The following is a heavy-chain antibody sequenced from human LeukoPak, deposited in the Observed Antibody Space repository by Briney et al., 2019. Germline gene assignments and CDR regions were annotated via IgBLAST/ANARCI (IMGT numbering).Heavy chain of an antibody. CDR2: ISAYNGNT. CDR3: AREGGGYSYGNYDY. D-gene: IGHD5-18*01. Sequence: ASVKVSRKASGYTFTSYGISWVRQAPGQGIEWMGWISAYNGNTTYAKTLQGRVTMTTDTSTSTAYMELRSLRSDDTAVYYCAREGGGYSYGNYDYWGQGTLVTVSS. CDR1: GYTFTSYG. V-gene: IGHV1-18*01. J-gene: IGHJ4*02.